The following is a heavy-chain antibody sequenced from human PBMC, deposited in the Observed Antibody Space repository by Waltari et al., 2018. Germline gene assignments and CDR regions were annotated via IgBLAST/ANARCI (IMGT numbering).Heavy chain of an antibody. CDR3: ARGGTFCGGDCRATSL. D-gene: IGHD2-21*02. CDR2: ISTSVSYV. Sequence: EVQLVESGGGLVKPGGSLRLPCTASGFTSRGYSMTWVSQAPGKGLEWVSSISTSVSYVYHTDSVKGRFTISRDNAKNSLYLQMNSLRAEDTAVYYCARGGTFCGGDCRATSLWGQGTLVTVSS. CDR1: GFTSRGYS. V-gene: IGHV3-21*01. J-gene: IGHJ4*02.